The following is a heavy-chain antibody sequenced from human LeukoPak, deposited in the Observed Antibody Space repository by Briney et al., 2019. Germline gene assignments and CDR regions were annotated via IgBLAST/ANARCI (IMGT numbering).Heavy chain of an antibody. Sequence: SETLSLTCAVYGGSFSGYYWSWIRQPPGKGLEWIGEINHSGSTNYNPSLKSRVTISVDTSKNQFSLKLSSVTAADTAVYYCARDRGAPDSSGYFAHYYYYYGMDVWGQGTTVTVSS. J-gene: IGHJ6*02. CDR2: INHSGST. D-gene: IGHD3-22*01. CDR3: ARDRGAPDSSGYFAHYYYYYGMDV. V-gene: IGHV4-34*01. CDR1: GGSFSGYY.